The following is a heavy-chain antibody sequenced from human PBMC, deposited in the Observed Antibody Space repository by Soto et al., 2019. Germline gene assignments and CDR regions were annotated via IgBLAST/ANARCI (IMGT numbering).Heavy chain of an antibody. CDR2: IYHSGST. CDR3: ARGLDIAVAGYGMDV. Sequence: SETLSLTCAVSGGSISSSNWWSWVRQPPGKGLEWIGEIYHSGSTNYNPSLKSRVTISVDKSKNQFSLKLSSVTAADTAVYYCARGLDIAVAGYGMDVWGQGTTVTVSS. CDR1: GGSISSSNW. J-gene: IGHJ6*02. V-gene: IGHV4-4*02. D-gene: IGHD6-19*01.